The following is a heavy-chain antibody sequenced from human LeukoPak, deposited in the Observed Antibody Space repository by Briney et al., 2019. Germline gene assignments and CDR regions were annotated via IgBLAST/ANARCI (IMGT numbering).Heavy chain of an antibody. V-gene: IGHV4-39*07. CDR2: IYYSGST. J-gene: IGHJ4*02. CDR3: AGRVGLLEPFDF. D-gene: IGHD3-9*01. Sequence: SETLSLTCTVSGGSISSSSYYWGWIRQPPGKGLEWIGSIYYSGSTYYNPSLKSRVTISVDTSKNQFSLKLSSVTAADTAVYYCAGRVGLLEPFDFWGQGTLVTVSS. CDR1: GGSISSSSYY.